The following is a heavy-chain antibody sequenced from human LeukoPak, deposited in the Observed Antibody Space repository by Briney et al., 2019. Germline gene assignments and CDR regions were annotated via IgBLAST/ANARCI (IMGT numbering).Heavy chain of an antibody. D-gene: IGHD4-17*01. J-gene: IGHJ4*02. CDR1: GGTFSNYG. V-gene: IGHV1-69*04. CDR2: IVPVVGVS. Sequence: ASVKVSCKATGGTFSNYGISWVRQVPGQGLEWMGRIVPVVGVSNNAQRFQGRLTLTADKSTITAYMELSSLTSEDTAVYYCARVAPAGDYQEFDSWGPGTLVTVSS. CDR3: ARVAPAGDYQEFDS.